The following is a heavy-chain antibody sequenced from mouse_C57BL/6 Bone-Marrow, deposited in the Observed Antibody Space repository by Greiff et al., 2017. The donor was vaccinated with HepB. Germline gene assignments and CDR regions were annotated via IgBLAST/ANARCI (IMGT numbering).Heavy chain of an antibody. J-gene: IGHJ2*01. D-gene: IGHD1-1*01. CDR3: ARFGPHYYGSSSDY. Sequence: QVQLQQPGAELVRPGTSVKLSCKASGYTFTSYWMHWVKQRPGQGLEWIGVIDPSDSYTNYNQKFKGKATLTVDTSSSTAYMELSSLTSEDSAVYYCARFGPHYYGSSSDYWGQGTTLTVSS. CDR2: IDPSDSYT. V-gene: IGHV1-59*01. CDR1: GYTFTSYW.